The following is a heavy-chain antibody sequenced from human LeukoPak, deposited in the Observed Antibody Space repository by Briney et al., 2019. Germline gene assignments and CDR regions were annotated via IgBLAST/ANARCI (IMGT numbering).Heavy chain of an antibody. CDR1: GYTFTNYY. V-gene: IGHV1-46*01. CDR2: IEPSAGST. J-gene: IGHJ6*04. D-gene: IGHD3-22*01. Sequence: ASVKVSCKASGYTFTNYYMHWVRQAPGQGLEWMGVIEPSAGSTTYAQKFQGRVTMTRDTATSTVYMELSSLRSDDTAVYYCARAHYASSNIKVPFDVWGKGTTVTVSS. CDR3: ARAHYASSNIKVPFDV.